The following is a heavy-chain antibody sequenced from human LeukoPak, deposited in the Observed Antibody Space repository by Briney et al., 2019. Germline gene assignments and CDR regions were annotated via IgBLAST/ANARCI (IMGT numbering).Heavy chain of an antibody. CDR1: GFIFSSYA. V-gene: IGHV3-23*01. J-gene: IGHJ4*02. D-gene: IGHD3-22*01. Sequence: GGSLRLSCAASGFIFSSYAMSWVRQAPGKGLEWVSAISGSGGSTYYADSVKGRFTISRDNSKNTLYLQMNSLRAEDTAVYYCAKDRVAMIVYFDYWGQGTLVTVSS. CDR3: AKDRVAMIVYFDY. CDR2: ISGSGGST.